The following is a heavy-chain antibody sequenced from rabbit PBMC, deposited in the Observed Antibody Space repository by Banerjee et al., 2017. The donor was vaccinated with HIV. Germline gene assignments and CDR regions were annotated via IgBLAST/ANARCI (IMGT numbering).Heavy chain of an antibody. D-gene: IGHD8-1*01. J-gene: IGHJ4*01. V-gene: IGHV1S45*01. CDR2: IYTTSGST. CDR3: ARRAHYPGSSSYTGFDFNL. Sequence: QEQLVESGGGLVQPGGTLTLTCTASGFSFSSIYYICWVRQAPGKGLEWIGCIYTTSGSTYYASWANGRFTISKTSSTTVTLQMTSLTAADTATYFCARRAHYPGSSSYTGFDFNLWGPGTLVT. CDR1: GFSFSSIYY.